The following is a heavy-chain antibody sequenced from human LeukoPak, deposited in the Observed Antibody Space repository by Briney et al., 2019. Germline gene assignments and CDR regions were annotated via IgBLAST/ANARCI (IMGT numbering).Heavy chain of an antibody. CDR2: ISSSSSYI. CDR1: GFTFSSYS. Sequence: PGGSLRLSCAASGFTFSSYSMNWVRQAPGRGLKWVSSISSSSSYIYYADSVKGRFTISRDNSKNSLYLQMNSLRAEDTAVYYCARARLDYDILTGTTGDAFDIWGQGTMVTVSS. J-gene: IGHJ3*02. V-gene: IGHV3-21*01. D-gene: IGHD3-9*01. CDR3: ARARLDYDILTGTTGDAFDI.